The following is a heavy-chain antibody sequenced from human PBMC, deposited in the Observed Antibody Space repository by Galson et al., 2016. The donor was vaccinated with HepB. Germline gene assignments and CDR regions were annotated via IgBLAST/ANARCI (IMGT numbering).Heavy chain of an antibody. Sequence: SLRLSCAASGFAFGNYVMTWVRQTPGKGLEWVSRISNSDSSVYYAESVQGRFTISRDNSKNTLYLQMDSLRAEDTAVYYCAKRQPSWAGAYDHWGQGTLVTVSS. J-gene: IGHJ4*02. D-gene: IGHD1-26*01. V-gene: IGHV3-23*01. CDR3: AKRQPSWAGAYDH. CDR2: ISNSDSSV. CDR1: GFAFGNYV.